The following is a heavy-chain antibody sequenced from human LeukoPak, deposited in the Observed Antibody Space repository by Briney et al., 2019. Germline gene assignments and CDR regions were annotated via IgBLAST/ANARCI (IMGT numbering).Heavy chain of an antibody. Sequence: ASETLSLTCAVYGGSFSGYYWSWVRQPPGKGLEWIGEINHSGSTNYNPSLKSRVTISVDTSKNQFSLKLSSVTAADTAVYYCARVGSKGDIVVVPAAMDFDYWGQGTLVTVSS. CDR2: INHSGST. CDR3: ARVGSKGDIVVVPAAMDFDY. J-gene: IGHJ4*02. V-gene: IGHV4-34*01. CDR1: GGSFSGYY. D-gene: IGHD2-2*01.